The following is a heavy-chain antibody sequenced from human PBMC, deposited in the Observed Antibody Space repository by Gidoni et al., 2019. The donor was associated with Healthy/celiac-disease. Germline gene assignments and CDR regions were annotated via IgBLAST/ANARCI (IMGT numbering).Heavy chain of an antibody. J-gene: IGHJ4*02. CDR2: ISYDGSNK. V-gene: IGHV3-30-3*01. CDR3: ARDRWGGGYYTVTRPPLFDY. CDR1: GFTFSSYA. Sequence: QVQLVESGGGVVQPGRSLRLFCAASGFTFSSYAMHWVRQAPGKGLEWVAVISYDGSNKYYADSVKGRFTISRDNSKNTLYLQMNSLRAEGTAVYYWARDRWGGGYYTVTRPPLFDYWGQGTLVTVSS. D-gene: IGHD3-10*01.